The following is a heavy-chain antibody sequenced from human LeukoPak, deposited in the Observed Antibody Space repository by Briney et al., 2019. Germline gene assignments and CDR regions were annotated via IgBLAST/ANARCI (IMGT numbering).Heavy chain of an antibody. CDR1: GYTFTSYD. D-gene: IGHD4-23*01. Sequence: ASVKVSCKASGYTFTSYDINWVRQAPGQGLEWMGRIIPILGIANYAQKFQGRVTITADKSTSTAYMELSSLRSEDTAVYYCARDATVVTPNYYGMDVWGQGTTVTVSS. V-gene: IGHV1-69*04. CDR3: ARDATVVTPNYYGMDV. CDR2: IIPILGIA. J-gene: IGHJ6*02.